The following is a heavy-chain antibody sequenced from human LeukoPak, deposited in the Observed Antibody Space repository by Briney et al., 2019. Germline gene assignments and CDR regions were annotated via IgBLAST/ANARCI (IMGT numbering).Heavy chain of an antibody. CDR1: GFTFSSNG. V-gene: IGHV3-33*01. CDR2: IWYDGSNK. J-gene: IGHJ4*02. Sequence: GGSLRLSCAASGFTFSSNGMHWVRRAPGKGLEWVALIWYDGSNKYYADSVKGRFTISRDNSKNTLFLQMNSLRAEDTAVYYCAGGMRHFDYWGQGTLVTVSS. D-gene: IGHD2-8*01. CDR3: AGGMRHFDY.